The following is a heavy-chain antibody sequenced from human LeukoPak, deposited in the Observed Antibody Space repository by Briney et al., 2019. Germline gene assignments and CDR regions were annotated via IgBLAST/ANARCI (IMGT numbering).Heavy chain of an antibody. Sequence: SETLSLTCAVYGGSFSGYYWSWIRQPPGKGLEWIGEINHSGSTNYNPSLKSRVTMSVDTSKNQFSLNLSSVTAADTAVYYCARLLAGCPGGRCRAHFDYWGQGTLVTVSS. V-gene: IGHV4-34*01. D-gene: IGHD2-15*01. CDR1: GGSFSGYY. CDR2: INHSGST. CDR3: ARLLAGCPGGRCRAHFDY. J-gene: IGHJ4*02.